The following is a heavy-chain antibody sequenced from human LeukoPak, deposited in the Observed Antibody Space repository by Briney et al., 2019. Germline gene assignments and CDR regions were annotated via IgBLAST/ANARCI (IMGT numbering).Heavy chain of an antibody. Sequence: GGSLRLSCAASGFTFNSYAMGWVRQAPGKGLEWVSIISSSSGDTYYADSVKGRLTVSRDNAKNSLYLQMNSLRAEDTAVYYCARSPAEIDLRAVDYWGQGTLVTVSS. D-gene: IGHD3-9*01. CDR2: ISSSSGDT. V-gene: IGHV3-23*01. J-gene: IGHJ4*02. CDR1: GFTFNSYA. CDR3: ARSPAEIDLRAVDY.